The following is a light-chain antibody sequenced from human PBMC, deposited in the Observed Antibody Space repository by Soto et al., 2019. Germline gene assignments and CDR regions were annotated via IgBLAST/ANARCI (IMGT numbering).Light chain of an antibody. CDR1: QSISTY. CDR2: AAS. CDR3: QQSYSNPRT. J-gene: IGKJ1*01. Sequence: DIQMTQSPSSLSASVGDRVTISCRASQSISTYLNWYQQKPGKAPKVLIYAASTLQSGVPSRFSGSGSGTAFTRTISSLQPEDFATYYCQQSYSNPRTFGQGTKVEIK. V-gene: IGKV1-39*01.